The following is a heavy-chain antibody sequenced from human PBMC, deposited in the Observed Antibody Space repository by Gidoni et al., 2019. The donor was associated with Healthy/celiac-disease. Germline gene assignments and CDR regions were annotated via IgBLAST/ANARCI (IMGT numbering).Heavy chain of an antibody. CDR1: GITFAAYT. D-gene: IGHD5-12*01. V-gene: IGHV3-43*01. CDR2: SSWDDGST. J-gene: IGHJ4*02. Sequence: DVQLVESVGVVVQPGRSLSSSCSASGITFAAYTMHWVRQAPGKGLECVSLSSWDDGSTYYADSVKGRFTISRDNSKNSLYLQMNSLRTEDTALYYCAKDASIYRGYDYIFDYWGQGTLVTVSS. CDR3: AKDASIYRGYDYIFDY.